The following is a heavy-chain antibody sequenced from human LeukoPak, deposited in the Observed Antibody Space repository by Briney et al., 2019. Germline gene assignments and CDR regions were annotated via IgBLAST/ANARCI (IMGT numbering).Heavy chain of an antibody. D-gene: IGHD5-18*01. Sequence: GRSLRLSCAASGFTFSSYGMHWVRQAPGKGLEWVAVIWYDGSNKYYADSEKGRFTISRDNSKNTLYLQMNSLRAEDTAVYYCARDVDTYYYYYGMDVWGQGTTVTVSS. J-gene: IGHJ6*02. V-gene: IGHV3-33*01. CDR3: ARDVDTYYYYYGMDV. CDR1: GFTFSSYG. CDR2: IWYDGSNK.